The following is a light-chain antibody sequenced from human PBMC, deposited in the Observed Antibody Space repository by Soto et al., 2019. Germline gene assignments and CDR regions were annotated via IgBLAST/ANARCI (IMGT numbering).Light chain of an antibody. Sequence: QSALTQPASVSGSPGQSITVSCTGTSRDIGFFNYVSWYQQYPGNAPKLIIFEVTNRPSGVPDRFSGSKSGNTASLTVSGLQAEDDADYYCSSDAGSGIYVFGTGTKVTVL. V-gene: IGLV2-8*01. CDR3: SSDAGSGIYV. CDR1: SRDIGFFNY. J-gene: IGLJ1*01. CDR2: EVT.